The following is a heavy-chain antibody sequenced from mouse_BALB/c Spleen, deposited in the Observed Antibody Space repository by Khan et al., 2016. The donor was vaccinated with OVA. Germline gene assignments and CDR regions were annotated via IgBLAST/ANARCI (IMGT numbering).Heavy chain of an antibody. CDR1: GYTFTSYT. CDR3: VREGAYQRSDGWFAY. CDR2: INPSNLYT. J-gene: IGHJ3*01. V-gene: IGHV1-4*01. D-gene: IGHD2-14*01. Sequence: QVQLQQSGAELARPGASVKMSCKASGYTFTSYTMHWVRQRPGQAPEWIGHINPSNLYTNYNQNFKDKATLIVDKSSNTAYMQLSSLTSEDSAVYYCVREGAYQRSDGWFAYWGQGTLVTVSA.